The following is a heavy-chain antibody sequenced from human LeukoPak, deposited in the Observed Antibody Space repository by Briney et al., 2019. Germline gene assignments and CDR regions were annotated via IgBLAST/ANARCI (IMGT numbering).Heavy chain of an antibody. V-gene: IGHV4-34*01. Sequence: KSGGSLRLSCAASGFTFSSYAMSWVRQPPGKGLEWIGEINHSGSTNYNPSLKSRLTISVDTSKKQFSLKLSSVTAADTAVYFCARAAYSSGWRRNYYYGMDVWGQGTTVTVSS. J-gene: IGHJ6*02. CDR2: INHSGST. CDR3: ARAAYSSGWRRNYYYGMDV. CDR1: GFTFSSYA. D-gene: IGHD6-19*01.